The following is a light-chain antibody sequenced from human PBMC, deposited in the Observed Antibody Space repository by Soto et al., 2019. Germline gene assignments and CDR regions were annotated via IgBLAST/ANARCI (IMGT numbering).Light chain of an antibody. CDR2: EVS. Sequence: QSVLTQPPSANGSPGQAVTISCTGTSSDVGGYNYVSWYQQHPGKAPKLMIYEVSKRPSGVPDRFSGSKSGNTASLTVSGLQAEDEADYYCNSYAGSNNPFVFGTGTKVTVL. V-gene: IGLV2-8*01. CDR3: NSYAGSNNPFV. CDR1: SSDVGGYNY. J-gene: IGLJ1*01.